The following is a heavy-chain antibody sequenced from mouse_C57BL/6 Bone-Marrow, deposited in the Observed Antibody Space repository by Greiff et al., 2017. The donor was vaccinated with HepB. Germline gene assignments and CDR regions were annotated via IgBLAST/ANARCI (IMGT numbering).Heavy chain of an antibody. CDR3: VRDRFDYYFDF. D-gene: IGHD2-14*01. CDR2: INTGGTYT. Sequence: EVQLVESGGDLVKPGGSLKLSCVASGFTFSTSGMSWVRQTPDKRLEWVATINTGGTYTYYPDSVKGRFTISKDTAKDTLFLQMSSLKSEDTAIYYCVRDRFDYYFDFWGQGTTLTVSS. CDR1: GFTFSTSG. J-gene: IGHJ2*01. V-gene: IGHV5-6*01.